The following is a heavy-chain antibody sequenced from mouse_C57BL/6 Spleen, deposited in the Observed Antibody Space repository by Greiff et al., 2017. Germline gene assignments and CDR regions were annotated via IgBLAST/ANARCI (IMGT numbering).Heavy chain of an antibody. CDR3: ARSRSTVVATDYAMDY. J-gene: IGHJ4*01. V-gene: IGHV1-63*01. CDR2: IYPGGGTT. D-gene: IGHD1-1*01. Sequence: QVQLQQSGAELVRPGTSVKMSCKASGYTFTNYWIGWAKQRPGHGLEWIGDIYPGGGTTNYNEKFKGKATLTADKASSTAYMQFSSLTSEYSAIYYCARSRSTVVATDYAMDYWGQGTSVTVSS. CDR1: GYTFTNYW.